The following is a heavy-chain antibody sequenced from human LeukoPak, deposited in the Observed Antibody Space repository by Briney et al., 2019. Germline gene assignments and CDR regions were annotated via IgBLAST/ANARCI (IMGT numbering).Heavy chain of an antibody. CDR2: IYSGGST. CDR1: GFTVSSNY. CDR3: ARDGGYGSGAFDI. V-gene: IGHV3-66*01. D-gene: IGHD3-10*01. J-gene: IGHJ3*02. Sequence: GGSLRLSCAASGFTVSSNYMSWVRQAPGKGLEWVSVIYSGGSTYYADSVKGRFTISRDNSKNTLYFQMNSLRAEDTAVYYCARDGGYGSGAFDIWGQGTMVTVPS.